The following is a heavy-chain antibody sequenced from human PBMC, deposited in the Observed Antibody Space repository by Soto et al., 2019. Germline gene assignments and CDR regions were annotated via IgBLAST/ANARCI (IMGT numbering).Heavy chain of an antibody. Sequence: EVQLVESGGGLVQPGGSLRLSCAASGFTFSSYSMNWVRQAPGKGLEWVSYISSSSSTIYYADSVKGRFTISRDNAKNXLYLQMNSLRDEDTAVYYCARELGIRKTHYWYFDLWGRGTLVTVSS. V-gene: IGHV3-48*02. J-gene: IGHJ2*01. CDR3: ARELGIRKTHYWYFDL. CDR1: GFTFSSYS. CDR2: ISSSSSTI.